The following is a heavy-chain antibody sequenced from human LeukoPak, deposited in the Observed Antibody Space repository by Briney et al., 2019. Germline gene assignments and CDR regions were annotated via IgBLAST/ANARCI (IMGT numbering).Heavy chain of an antibody. CDR1: GYHFTGYH. Sequence: ATVKVSCKASGYHFTGYHVHWVRQAPGQGLEWMGRISTDSGDADIAQKFQGRVTMTRDTSISSAYMELSRLTSDDSAVYYCAGLGSTVKGRIDPWGQGTSVTVSS. J-gene: IGHJ5*02. D-gene: IGHD5/OR15-5a*01. V-gene: IGHV1-2*02. CDR2: ISTDSGDA. CDR3: AGLGSTVKGRIDP.